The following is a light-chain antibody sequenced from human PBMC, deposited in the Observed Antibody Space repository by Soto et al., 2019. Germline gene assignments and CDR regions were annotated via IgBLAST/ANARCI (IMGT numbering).Light chain of an antibody. Sequence: EIVLTQSPGTLSLSPGERATLSCRPSQNVSSTYLDWYQQKPGQAPRLLIYAASSRATGIPDRFSGGASATDFTLTISRLEPEDFAVYYCRHYINSQWTFGQGTKVELK. CDR2: AAS. CDR3: RHYINSQWT. J-gene: IGKJ1*01. CDR1: QNVSSTY. V-gene: IGKV3-20*01.